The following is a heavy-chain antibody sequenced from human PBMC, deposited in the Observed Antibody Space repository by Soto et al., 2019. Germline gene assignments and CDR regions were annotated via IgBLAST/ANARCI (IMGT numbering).Heavy chain of an antibody. CDR1: GGTFKTYV. D-gene: IGHD2-21*01. V-gene: IGHV1-69*06. CDR3: ARDHVAIKTEAGRSCWFDP. Sequence: QVQLVQSGAEVKKPGSSVNVSCKASGGTFKTYVITWVRQAPVQGLEWMGGIIPLFGTTTYAPKFQGRVTISADKSTNTVYMEMSSLRSDDTAVYYCARDHVAIKTEAGRSCWFDPWGQGTLVTVSS. J-gene: IGHJ5*02. CDR2: IIPLFGTT.